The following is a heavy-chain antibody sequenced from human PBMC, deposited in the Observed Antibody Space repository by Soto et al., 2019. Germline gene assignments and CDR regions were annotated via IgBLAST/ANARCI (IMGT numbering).Heavy chain of an antibody. D-gene: IGHD3-9*01. CDR1: GFTFSSYW. J-gene: IGHJ3*02. CDR3: ARDLWDILTGYSYDAFDI. CDR2: IKQDGSEK. V-gene: IGHV3-7*01. Sequence: GGSLRLSCAASGFTFSSYWMSWVRQAPGKGLEWVANIKQDGSEKYYVDTVKGRFTISRDNAKNSLYLQMNSLRAEDTAVYYCARDLWDILTGYSYDAFDIWGQGTMVTVSS.